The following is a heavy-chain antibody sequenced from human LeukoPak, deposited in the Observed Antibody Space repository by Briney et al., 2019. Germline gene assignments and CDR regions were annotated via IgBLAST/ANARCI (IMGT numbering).Heavy chain of an antibody. J-gene: IGHJ4*02. V-gene: IGHV1-46*01. CDR2: INPSGGST. CDR3: ARVGSLAAAGTWRFDY. Sequence: ASVKVSCKASGYTFTNYYMHWVRQAPGQGLEWMAIINPSGGSTTYAQKFQGRVTMTRDMSTSTVYMELSSLRSEDTAVYYCARVGSLAAAGTWRFDYWGQGTLVTVSS. D-gene: IGHD6-13*01. CDR1: GYTFTNYY.